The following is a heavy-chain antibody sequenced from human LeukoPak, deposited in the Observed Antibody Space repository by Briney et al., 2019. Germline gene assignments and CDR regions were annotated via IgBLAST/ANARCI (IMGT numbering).Heavy chain of an antibody. CDR1: GGSISSDY. CDR2: IYYSGST. Sequence: PSETLSLTCTVSGGSISSDYYSWLRQPPGKGLEWIGCIYYSGSTNYNPSLKSRVTISVDTPKKQFSLNLRSVTAAGTAVYYCAGHHPRNTVDFWGQGTLVTVSS. CDR3: AGHHPRNTVDF. D-gene: IGHD2/OR15-2a*01. V-gene: IGHV4-59*03. J-gene: IGHJ4*02.